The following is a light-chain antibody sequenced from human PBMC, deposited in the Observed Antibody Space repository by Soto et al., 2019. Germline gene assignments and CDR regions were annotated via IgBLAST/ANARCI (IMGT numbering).Light chain of an antibody. J-gene: IGKJ5*01. V-gene: IGKV3-20*01. Sequence: EIVLTQSPGTLSLSPGERATLSCRARQIVGGDTLAWFQQRPGQAPRLVIYGASNRAAGIPDGFSGSGSGTDFTLTVSRLEPEDFAMYYCQQYHWAPDTFGQGTRLEMK. CDR3: QQYHWAPDT. CDR2: GAS. CDR1: QIVGGDT.